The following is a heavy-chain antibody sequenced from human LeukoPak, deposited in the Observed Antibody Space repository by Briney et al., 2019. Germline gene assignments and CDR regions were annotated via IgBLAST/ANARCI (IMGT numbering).Heavy chain of an antibody. CDR1: GFTFSGYS. V-gene: IGHV3-48*04. D-gene: IGHD2-15*01. J-gene: IGHJ4*02. Sequence: PGGSLRLSCAASGFTFSGYSMNWVRQAPGKGLEWVSYFSPRGSPIYYADSVKGRFTTSRDNAKNSLYLQMNSLRAGDTAVYYCARDAYDSATVFDYWGQGTLVTVSS. CDR2: FSPRGSPI. CDR3: ARDAYDSATVFDY.